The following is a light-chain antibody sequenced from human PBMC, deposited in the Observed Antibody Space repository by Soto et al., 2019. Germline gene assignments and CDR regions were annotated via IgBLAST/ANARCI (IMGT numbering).Light chain of an antibody. Sequence: ENVFTQSPGTLSLSPGPRAPLSCRASEGVASNYLAWYQHKPGQSPRLLLFGASSRATGIPDRFSGSGSGTEFTLTISSLQPDDFATYYGQHYNSYSEAFGQGTKVDIK. J-gene: IGKJ1*01. CDR2: GAS. V-gene: IGKV3-20*01. CDR3: QHYNSYSEA. CDR1: EGVASNY.